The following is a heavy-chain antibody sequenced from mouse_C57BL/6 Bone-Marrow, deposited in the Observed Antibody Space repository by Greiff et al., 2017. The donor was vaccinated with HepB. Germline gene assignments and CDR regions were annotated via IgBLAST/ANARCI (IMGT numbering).Heavy chain of an antibody. CDR2: INPSTGGT. J-gene: IGHJ4*01. D-gene: IGHD3-2*02. V-gene: IGHV1-42*01. CDR3: ASSGFYAMDY. CDR1: GYSFTGYY. Sequence: DVQLQESGPELVKPGASVKISCKASGYSFTGYYMNWVKQSPEKSLEWIGEINPSTGGTTYNQKFKAKATLTVDKSSSTAYMQLKSLTSEDSAVYYCASSGFYAMDYWGQGTSVTVSS.